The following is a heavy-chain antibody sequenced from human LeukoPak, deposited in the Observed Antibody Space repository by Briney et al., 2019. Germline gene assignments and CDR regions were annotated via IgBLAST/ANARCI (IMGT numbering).Heavy chain of an antibody. J-gene: IGHJ5*02. CDR2: INHSGST. D-gene: IGHD2-2*01. V-gene: IGHV4-34*01. Sequence: KPSETLSLTCAVYGGSFSGYYWSWIRQPPGKGLEWIGEINHSGSTNYNPSLKSRVTISVDTSKNQFSLKLSSVTAADTAVYYCARGLPRKIVVVPAATVWRDNWFDPWGQGTLVTVSS. CDR1: GGSFSGYY. CDR3: ARGLPRKIVVVPAATVWRDNWFDP.